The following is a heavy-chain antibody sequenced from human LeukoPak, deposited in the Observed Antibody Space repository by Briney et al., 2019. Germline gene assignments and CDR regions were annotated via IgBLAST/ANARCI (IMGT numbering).Heavy chain of an antibody. CDR3: AKKPRDVGSGWSYYFDY. CDR1: GFTFSSYA. V-gene: IGHV3-23*01. Sequence: TGGSLRLSCAASGFTFSSYAMSWVRQAPGKGLEWVSAISGSGSSTYYADSVKGRFTISRDNSKNTLYLQMNSLRAEDTAIYYCAKKPRDVGSGWSYYFDYWGQGTLVTVSS. J-gene: IGHJ4*02. CDR2: ISGSGSST. D-gene: IGHD6-13*01.